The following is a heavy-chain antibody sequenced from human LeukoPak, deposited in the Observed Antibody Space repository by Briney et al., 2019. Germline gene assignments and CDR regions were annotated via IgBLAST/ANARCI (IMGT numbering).Heavy chain of an antibody. Sequence: GGSLRLSCAASGFTFDDYAMHWVRQAPGKGLEWVSLISWDGGSTYYADSVKGRFTISRDNSKNSLYLQMNSLRAEDTALHYCAKDMTYYGSGSYPDYWGQGTLVTVSS. CDR2: ISWDGGST. CDR1: GFTFDDYA. CDR3: AKDMTYYGSGSYPDY. D-gene: IGHD3-10*01. V-gene: IGHV3-43D*03. J-gene: IGHJ4*02.